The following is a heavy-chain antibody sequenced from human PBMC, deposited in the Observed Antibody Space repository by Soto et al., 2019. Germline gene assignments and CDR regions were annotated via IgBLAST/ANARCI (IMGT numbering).Heavy chain of an antibody. V-gene: IGHV4-39*01. CDR3: VRYAVHRSGFTAY. CDR2: IYYSGST. Sequence: SETLSLTCTVSGGSISSTSYYWGWIRQPPGKGLEWIGSIYYSGSTYYNPSLKSRVTISVDTSKNQFSLKLSSVTAADTAVYYCVRYAVHRSGFTAYRGQGTLVPVSS. J-gene: IGHJ4*02. CDR1: GGSISSTSYY. D-gene: IGHD6-19*01.